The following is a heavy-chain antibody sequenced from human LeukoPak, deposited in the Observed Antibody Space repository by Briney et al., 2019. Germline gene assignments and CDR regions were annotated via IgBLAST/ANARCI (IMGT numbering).Heavy chain of an antibody. CDR1: GFDFSSNW. Sequence: GRSLRLSCAASGFDFSSNWMHWVRHAPGQGLVWVSRIKGDGISTNYADSVKGRFTISKDNAKNSLYLQMNSLRAEDTALYHCARNNGMDVWGQGTTVIVS. V-gene: IGHV3-74*01. J-gene: IGHJ6*02. CDR3: ARNNGMDV. CDR2: IKGDGIST.